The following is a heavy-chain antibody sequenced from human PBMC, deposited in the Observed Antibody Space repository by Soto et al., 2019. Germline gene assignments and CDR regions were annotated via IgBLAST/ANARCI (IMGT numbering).Heavy chain of an antibody. D-gene: IGHD1-1*01. CDR2: ISGNGGST. CDR1: GFTFSSYA. V-gene: IGHV3-23*01. CDR3: SNPPRPTTWTHLPVGY. Sequence: LRLSCAASGFTFSSYALTWVRQAPGKGLKWVSAISGNGGSTYYADSVKGRFTISRDNSKNTLYLQMNSLSAEDTAVYYCSNPPRPTTWTHLPVGYWGQGTLVTVSS. J-gene: IGHJ4*02.